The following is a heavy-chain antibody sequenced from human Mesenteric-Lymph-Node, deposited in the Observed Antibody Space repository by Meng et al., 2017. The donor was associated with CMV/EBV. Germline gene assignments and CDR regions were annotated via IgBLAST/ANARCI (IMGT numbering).Heavy chain of an antibody. Sequence: ASVKVSCKASGYTFTGHYILWVRQAPGQGLEWMGWINPDTGSVTNSAQKFQGRVTMTRDTSTSTAYMELSSLRSEDTAVYYCARDLLWRNYFGDWGQGTLVTVSS. CDR1: GYTFTGHY. CDR3: ARDLLWRNYFGD. J-gene: IGHJ4*02. D-gene: IGHD2-21*01. V-gene: IGHV1-2*02. CDR2: INPDTGSVT.